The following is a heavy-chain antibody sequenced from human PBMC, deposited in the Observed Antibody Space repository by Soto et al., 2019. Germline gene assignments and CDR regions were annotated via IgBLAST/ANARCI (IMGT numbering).Heavy chain of an antibody. D-gene: IGHD2-2*01. CDR1: GGTFSSYA. Sequence: QVQLVQSGAEVKKPGSSVKVSCKASGGTFSSYAISWVRQAPGQGLEWMGGIIPIFGTANYAQKFQGRVTITADKSTSTAYMELSSLRSEDTAVYYCARVRVPAANLLNWFDPWGQGTLVTVSS. CDR2: IIPIFGTA. V-gene: IGHV1-69*06. J-gene: IGHJ5*02. CDR3: ARVRVPAANLLNWFDP.